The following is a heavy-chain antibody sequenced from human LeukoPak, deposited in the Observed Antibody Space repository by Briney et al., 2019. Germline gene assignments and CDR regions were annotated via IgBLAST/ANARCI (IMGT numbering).Heavy chain of an antibody. V-gene: IGHV1-18*01. CDR1: GYTFTSYG. CDR2: ISAYNGNT. CDR3: ARDPHLAPTGLFDY. D-gene: IGHD1-14*01. J-gene: IGHJ4*02. Sequence: GASVKVSCKACGYTFTSYGISWVRQAPGRVLEWIGWISAYNGNTNCAQKLQGRVTMTTDTSTSTAYMELRSLRSDDTAVYYCARDPHLAPTGLFDYWGQGTLVTVSS.